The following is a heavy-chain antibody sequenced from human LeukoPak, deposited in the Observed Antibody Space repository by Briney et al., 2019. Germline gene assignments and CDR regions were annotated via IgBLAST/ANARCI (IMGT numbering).Heavy chain of an antibody. V-gene: IGHV3-48*03. CDR1: GSTFSSYE. D-gene: IGHD2-2*01. J-gene: IGHJ6*02. CDR2: ISSSGSTI. Sequence: GGSLRLSCAASGSTFSSYEMNWVRQAPGKGLEWVSYISSSGSTIYYADSVKGRFTISRDNAKNSLYLQMNSLRAEDTAVYYCARELGGYCSSTSCWDYYYGMDVWGQGTTVTVSS. CDR3: ARELGGYCSSTSCWDYYYGMDV.